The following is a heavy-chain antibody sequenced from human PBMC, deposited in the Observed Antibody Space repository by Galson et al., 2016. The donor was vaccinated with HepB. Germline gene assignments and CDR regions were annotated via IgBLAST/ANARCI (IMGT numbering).Heavy chain of an antibody. Sequence: SLRLSCAMSGFDYTASNYGMHWVRQAPGKGLGWLAVISYDGTLKYYADSVKGRSTVSRDTSKDTLLFEMNSLGVEDTAVYYCARWEGGKSAWDYWGQGTLVTVSS. V-gene: IGHV3-33*01. CDR3: ARWEGGKSAWDY. J-gene: IGHJ4*02. D-gene: IGHD4-23*01. CDR2: ISYDGTLK. CDR1: GFDYTASNYG.